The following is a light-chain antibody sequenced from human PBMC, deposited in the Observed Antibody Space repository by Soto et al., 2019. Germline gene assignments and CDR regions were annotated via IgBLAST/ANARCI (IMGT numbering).Light chain of an antibody. CDR1: QSISRS. Sequence: EIVLTQSPAILSVSPGERATLSCRASQSISRSLAWYQQKPGQAPRLLISDESTRATGIPARFSGSGSGTEFTLTISSLQSEDFALYYCHQYNSWPPGTFGQGTKVEIK. V-gene: IGKV3-15*01. CDR2: DES. CDR3: HQYNSWPPGT. J-gene: IGKJ2*01.